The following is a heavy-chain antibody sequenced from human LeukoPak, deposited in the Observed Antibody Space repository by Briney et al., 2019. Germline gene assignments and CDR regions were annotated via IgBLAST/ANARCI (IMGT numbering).Heavy chain of an antibody. CDR1: GYTFIGYY. V-gene: IGHV1-2*02. J-gene: IGHJ4*02. CDR3: AREVVELGALDY. D-gene: IGHD7-27*01. CDR2: INPNSGGT. Sequence: GASVKVSCKASGYTFIGYYMHWVRQAPGQGLEWMGWINPNSGGTNYAQKFQGRVTMTRDTSISTAYMELSRLRSDDTAVYYCAREVVELGALDYWGQGTLVTVSS.